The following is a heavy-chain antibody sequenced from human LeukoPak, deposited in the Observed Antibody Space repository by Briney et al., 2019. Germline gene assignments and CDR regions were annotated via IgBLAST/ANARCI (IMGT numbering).Heavy chain of an antibody. J-gene: IGHJ4*02. V-gene: IGHV3-23*01. CDR2: IIGGGGVT. Sequence: PGGSLRLSCAASGFTFSSYAMSWVRQAPGRGLEWVSSIIGGGGVTYYADSVKGRFTISRDNSKNTLYLQMNNLRAEDTAVYYCAKDPRVATIEIFDYWGKGTLVTVSS. CDR1: GFTFSSYA. CDR3: AKDPRVATIEIFDY. D-gene: IGHD5-12*01.